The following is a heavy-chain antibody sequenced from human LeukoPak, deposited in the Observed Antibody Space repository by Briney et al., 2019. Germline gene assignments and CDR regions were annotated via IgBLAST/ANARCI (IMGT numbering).Heavy chain of an antibody. J-gene: IGHJ4*02. CDR2: IYYTEKR. D-gene: IGHD5-12*01. CDR1: NDSTNDYN. CDR3: ARKYNGYRGWIDS. V-gene: IGHV4-59*01. Sequence: SETLSFTSTGANDSTNDYNWSWIRQPPGKGLEWIEYIYYTEKRNYNPSLKRRVTISLDTSKNQSSLKLSSVTAAATAVYYCARKYNGYRGWIDSWAQGTLVTVSS.